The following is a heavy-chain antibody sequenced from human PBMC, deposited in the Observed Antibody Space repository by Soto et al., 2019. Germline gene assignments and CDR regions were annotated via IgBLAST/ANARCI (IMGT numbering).Heavy chain of an antibody. J-gene: IGHJ3*01. Sequence: GGSLRLSCAASGFTFSSYGMHWVRQAPGKGLEWVAVIWYDGSNKYYADSVKGRFTISRDNSKNTLYLQMNSLRAEDTAVYYCAKDRLRAGGLVPISLDAFDFWGRGTMVTVSS. CDR1: GFTFSSYG. V-gene: IGHV3-33*06. CDR3: AKDRLRAGGLVPISLDAFDF. CDR2: IWYDGSNK. D-gene: IGHD6-19*01.